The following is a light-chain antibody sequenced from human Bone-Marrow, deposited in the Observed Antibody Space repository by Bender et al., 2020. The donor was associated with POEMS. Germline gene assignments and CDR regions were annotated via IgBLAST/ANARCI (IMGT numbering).Light chain of an antibody. CDR2: HAT. V-gene: IGLV2-14*03. CDR1: SSDVGDFNY. Sequence: QSPLTQPASVSGSPGQSITISCTGTSSDVGDFNYVSWYQQHPGKAPKLIIYHATNRPSGVSNRFSGSKSGNTASLTISGLQTEDEADYYCQSYDSSLSGSVVFGGGTKLTVL. CDR3: QSYDSSLSGSVV. J-gene: IGLJ2*01.